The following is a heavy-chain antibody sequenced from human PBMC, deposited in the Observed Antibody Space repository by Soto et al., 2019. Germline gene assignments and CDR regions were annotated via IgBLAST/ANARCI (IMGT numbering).Heavy chain of an antibody. D-gene: IGHD6-6*01. CDR3: AKSSRSYYYYYGMDV. J-gene: IGHJ6*02. CDR1: GLTLITYG. V-gene: IGHV3-30*18. CDR2: ISNDGSKK. Sequence: ESGGGVVQPGKSLRLSCAASGLTLITYGRHWVRQAPGKGLEWVAVISNDGSKKHYADSVKGRFTISRDDSENTVYLQMNSLRPDDTAVYYCAKSSRSYYYYYGMDVWGQGTTVTFSS.